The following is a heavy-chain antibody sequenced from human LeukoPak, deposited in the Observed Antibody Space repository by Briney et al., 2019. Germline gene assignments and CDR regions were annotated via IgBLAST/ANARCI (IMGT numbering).Heavy chain of an antibody. CDR2: ISAYNGNT. J-gene: IGHJ4*02. D-gene: IGHD2-21*02. V-gene: IGHV1-18*01. Sequence: GASVKVSCKASGYTFTSYDISWVRQAPGQGLEWMGWISAYNGNTNYAQKLQGRVTMTTDTSTSTAYMEMRSLRSDDTAVYYCARGVNGCGGDCYSSWGQGTLVTVSS. CDR3: ARGVNGCGGDCYSS. CDR1: GYTFTSYD.